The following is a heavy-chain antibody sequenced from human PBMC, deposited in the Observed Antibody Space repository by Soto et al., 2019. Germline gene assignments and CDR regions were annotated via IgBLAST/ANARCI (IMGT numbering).Heavy chain of an antibody. Sequence: EVQLVESGGGLVKPGGSLRLSCAASGFIFSASSMHWVRQAPGKGLEWVSSIDGSSSYIYYADSVKGRFTISRDNAKNSLFLQMSDLRAEDTAVYYCGRDLETGYYRYGMDVWGQGTTVIVSS. CDR1: GFIFSASS. D-gene: IGHD3-9*01. CDR3: GRDLETGYYRYGMDV. J-gene: IGHJ6*02. CDR2: IDGSSSYI. V-gene: IGHV3-21*01.